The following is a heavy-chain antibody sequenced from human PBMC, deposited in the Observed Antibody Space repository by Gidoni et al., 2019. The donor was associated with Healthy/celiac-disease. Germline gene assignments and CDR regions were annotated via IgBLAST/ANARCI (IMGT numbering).Heavy chain of an antibody. V-gene: IGHV3-30*18. CDR1: GSTFSSHG. J-gene: IGHJ6*02. D-gene: IGHD3-3*01. CDR3: AKELPEWDYYGMDV. Sequence: QVQLVESGGGVAQPGRPLRLPCAAPGSTFSSHGMHWARQAPGKGLGWVAVISYDGNTKYYADSVKGRFTISRDNSKNTLYLQMNSLRAEDTAVYYCAKELPEWDYYGMDVWGQGTTVTVSS. CDR2: ISYDGNTK.